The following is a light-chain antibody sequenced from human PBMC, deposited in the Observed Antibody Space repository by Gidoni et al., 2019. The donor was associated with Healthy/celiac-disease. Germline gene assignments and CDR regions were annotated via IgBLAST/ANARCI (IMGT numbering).Light chain of an antibody. CDR1: QSVSSN. Sequence: EIVMTQSPATVSVSPGERATLSCRASQSVSSNFAWYQQKPGQAPRLLIYGASTRATGIPARFSGSGSGTEFTLTISSLQSEDVAVYYCQQYNNWPWTFGKGTKVEIK. CDR3: QQYNNWPWT. V-gene: IGKV3-15*01. CDR2: GAS. J-gene: IGKJ1*01.